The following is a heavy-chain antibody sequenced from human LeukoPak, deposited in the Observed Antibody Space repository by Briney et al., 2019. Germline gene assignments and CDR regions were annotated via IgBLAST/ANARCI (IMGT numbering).Heavy chain of an antibody. CDR2: ITSNGGST. CDR1: GFTFSTNS. J-gene: IGHJ5*02. D-gene: IGHD1-26*01. V-gene: IGHV3-64D*08. Sequence: GGSLRLSCSASGFTFSTNSMHWVRQALGKGLEFVSAITSNGGSTYYADSVKGRFTISRDNSKNTLYLQMSSLRAEDTAVYYCVTVGMTSIWSYLRFDPRGQGTLVSVSS. CDR3: VTVGMTSIWSYLRFDP.